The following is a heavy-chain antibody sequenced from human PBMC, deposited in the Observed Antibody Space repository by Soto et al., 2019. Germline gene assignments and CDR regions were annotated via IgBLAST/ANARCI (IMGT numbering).Heavy chain of an antibody. CDR3: TSGAAF. CDR1: GFSLSDGW. J-gene: IGHJ4*02. CDR2: LKRDGSST. D-gene: IGHD6-25*01. V-gene: IGHV3-74*01. Sequence: LSLSCATSGFSLSDGWMHWVRQPPGKGLLWVSRLKRDGSSTNYADSVEGRFTVSRDNARNALYLQMTSLRVEDTAVYYCTSGAAFRGQGILVTVSS.